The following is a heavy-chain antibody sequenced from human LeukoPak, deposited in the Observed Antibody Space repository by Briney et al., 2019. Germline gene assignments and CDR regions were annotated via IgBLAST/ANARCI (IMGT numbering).Heavy chain of an antibody. CDR1: GFTFSAYA. D-gene: IGHD3-22*01. J-gene: IGHJ4*02. CDR3: AKRYPYDSSTYDFDY. V-gene: IGHV3-23*01. CDR2: ISGSAART. Sequence: GASLRLSCAASGFTFSAYAVTWVRQAPGKGLEWVSAISGSAARTYYADSVKGRFTISRDNSKNTVYLQMNSLRAEDTAVYYCAKRYPYDSSTYDFDYWGQGTLVTVSS.